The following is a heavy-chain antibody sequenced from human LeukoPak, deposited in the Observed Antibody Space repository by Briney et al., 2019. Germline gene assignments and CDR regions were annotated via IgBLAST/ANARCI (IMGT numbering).Heavy chain of an antibody. Sequence: SVKVSCKASGVTFSSYAISWGRQAPGHGLEWMGRIIPIFGTANYAQKFQGRVTITTDESTSTAYMELSSLTYEDTAVYYCATNYYGSGGVFDYWGRGTRATVSS. CDR1: GVTFSSYA. D-gene: IGHD3-10*01. CDR2: IIPIFGTA. V-gene: IGHV1-69*05. J-gene: IGHJ4*02. CDR3: ATNYYGSGGVFDY.